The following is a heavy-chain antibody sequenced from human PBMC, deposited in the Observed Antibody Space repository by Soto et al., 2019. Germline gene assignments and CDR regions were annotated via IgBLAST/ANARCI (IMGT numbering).Heavy chain of an antibody. CDR1: GFTFSRYD. CDR2: INGGRS. Sequence: GGSLRLSCAASGFTFSRYDMSWVRQAPGKGLEWVSAINGGRSFYGDSVEGRFTVSRDNSKNTLYLQMNSLRVEDTAIYYCATHAWDLWGHGTLVTVSS. V-gene: IGHV3-23*01. CDR3: ATHAWDL. J-gene: IGHJ4*03. D-gene: IGHD1-26*01.